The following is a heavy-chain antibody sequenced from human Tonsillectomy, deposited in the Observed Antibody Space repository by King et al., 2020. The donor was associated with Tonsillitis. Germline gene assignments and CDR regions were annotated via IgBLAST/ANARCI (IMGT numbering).Heavy chain of an antibody. CDR3: AREAGSSGLYGDAFDI. CDR2: INPNSGGT. Sequence: QLVQSGAEVKKPGASVKVSCKASGYTFTGYYMHWVRQAPGQGLEWMGRINPNSGGTNYAQKFQGRVTMTRDTSISTAYMELSRLRTDDSVVYYCAREAGSSGLYGDAFDIRGQGTMVTVSS. CDR1: GYTFTGYY. D-gene: IGHD6-19*01. J-gene: IGHJ3*02. V-gene: IGHV1-2*05.